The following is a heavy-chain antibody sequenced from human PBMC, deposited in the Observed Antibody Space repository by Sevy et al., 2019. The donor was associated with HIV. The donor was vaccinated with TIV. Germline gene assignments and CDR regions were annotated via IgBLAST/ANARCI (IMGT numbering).Heavy chain of an antibody. V-gene: IGHV3-15*01. CDR2: ITSKTDGGTT. CDR3: TTQWF. D-gene: IGHD3-22*01. J-gene: IGHJ4*02. CDR1: GFTFSNTW. Sequence: GGSLRLSCAGSGFTFSNTWMSWVRQPPGKGLEWIARITSKTDGGTTDYAAHVKGRFSISRDDSKNTLYLQMNSMKTEDTAEYYCTTQWFWGQGTLVTVSS.